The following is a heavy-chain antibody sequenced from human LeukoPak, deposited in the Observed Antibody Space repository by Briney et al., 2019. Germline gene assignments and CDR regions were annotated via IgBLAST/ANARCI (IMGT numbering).Heavy chain of an antibody. CDR3: ARPIVVVLAAHPHYFDY. Sequence: RRASVKVSCKASGYTFTSYGISWVRQAPGQGLEWMGWISAYNGNTNYAQKLQGRVTMTTDTSTSTAYMELRSLRSDDTAVYYCARPIVVVLAAHPHYFDYRGQGTLFTVSS. CDR1: GYTFTSYG. CDR2: ISAYNGNT. D-gene: IGHD2-2*01. V-gene: IGHV1-18*01. J-gene: IGHJ4*02.